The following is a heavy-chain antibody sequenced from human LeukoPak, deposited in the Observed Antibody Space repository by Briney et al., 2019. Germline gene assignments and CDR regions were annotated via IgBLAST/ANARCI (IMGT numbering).Heavy chain of an antibody. D-gene: IGHD2-2*01. CDR2: IHYSGST. V-gene: IGHV4-59*01. J-gene: IGHJ3*02. CDR3: ARERNIVVVPAAPGAADAFDI. CDR1: GGSISSYY. Sequence: PSETLSLTCSVSGGSISSYYWNWIRQPPGKGLEWIGYIHYSGSTNHNPSLKSRVSISLDTSKNQFSLKLSSVTAADTAVYYCARERNIVVVPAAPGAADAFDIWGQGTMVTVSS.